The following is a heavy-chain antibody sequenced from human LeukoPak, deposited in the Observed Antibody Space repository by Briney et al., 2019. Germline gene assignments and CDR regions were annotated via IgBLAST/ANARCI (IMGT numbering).Heavy chain of an antibody. Sequence: PGGSLRLSCAACGFTFDDYTMHWVRQAPGKGLEWVSLISWDGGSTYYADSVRGRFTISRDNSKNSLYLQMNSLRTEDTALYYCAKDSAIVGAPSGAFDIWGQGTMVTVSS. J-gene: IGHJ3*02. CDR1: GFTFDDYT. D-gene: IGHD1-26*01. V-gene: IGHV3-43*01. CDR2: ISWDGGST. CDR3: AKDSAIVGAPSGAFDI.